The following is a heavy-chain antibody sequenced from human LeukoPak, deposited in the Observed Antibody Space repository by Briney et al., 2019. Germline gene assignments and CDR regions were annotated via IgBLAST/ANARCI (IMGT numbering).Heavy chain of an antibody. D-gene: IGHD1-26*01. CDR3: ARDHGSGAGFDY. J-gene: IGHJ4*02. CDR1: GFTFSSYG. V-gene: IGHV3-33*01. Sequence: GGSLRLSCAASGFTFSSYGMHWVRQAPGKGLEWVAVIWYDGSNKYYADSVKGRFTISRDNSKNTLYLQMYSLRAEDTAVYYCARDHGSGAGFDYWGQGTLVTVSS. CDR2: IWYDGSNK.